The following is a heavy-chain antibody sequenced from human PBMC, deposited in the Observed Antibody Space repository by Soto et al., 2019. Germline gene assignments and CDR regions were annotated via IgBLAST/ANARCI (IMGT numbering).Heavy chain of an antibody. V-gene: IGHV6-1*01. J-gene: IGHJ4*02. Sequence: SPTPPPPFAIPGGSVSTHNAAWNWIRQSPSRGLEWLGRTYYRSKWYNDYAVSVKSRININPDTSKNQFSLQLNSVTPEDTALYYCAREGSSSFDYWGLGTLVTVS. CDR1: GGSVSTHNAA. CDR3: AREGSSSFDY. CDR2: TYYRSKWYN. D-gene: IGHD2-2*01.